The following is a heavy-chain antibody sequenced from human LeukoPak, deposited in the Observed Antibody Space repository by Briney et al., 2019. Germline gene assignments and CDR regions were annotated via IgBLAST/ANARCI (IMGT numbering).Heavy chain of an antibody. CDR2: ISAYNGNT. CDR3: AVTGSSRGDYYYGMDV. D-gene: IGHD1-26*01. V-gene: IGHV1-18*01. J-gene: IGHJ6*02. CDR1: GYTFTSYG. Sequence: ASVKVSCKASGYTFTSYGISWVRQAPGQGLEWMGWISAYNGNTNYAQKLQGRVTMTTGTSMSTAYMELRSLRSDDTAVYYCAVTGSSRGDYYYGMDVWGQGTTVTVSS.